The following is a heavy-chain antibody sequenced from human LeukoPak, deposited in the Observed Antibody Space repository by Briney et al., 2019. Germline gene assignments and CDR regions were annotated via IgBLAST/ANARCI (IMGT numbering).Heavy chain of an antibody. Sequence: AGGSLRLSCAASGFTFSGHWMDWVRQVPGEGLVWVSSIHSDGSDTKYADSVKGRFTVSRDNAKHTLYLQMNSLRVEDTALYYCARETDGFDIWGQGTMVTVSS. CDR1: GFTFSGHW. J-gene: IGHJ3*02. CDR2: IHSDGSDT. V-gene: IGHV3-74*03. CDR3: ARETDGFDI.